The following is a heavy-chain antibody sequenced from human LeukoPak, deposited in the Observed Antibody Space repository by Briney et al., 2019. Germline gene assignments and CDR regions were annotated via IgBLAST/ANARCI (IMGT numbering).Heavy chain of an antibody. CDR1: GYTFSIYA. V-gene: IGHV1-3*01. CDR2: INAGNGKT. Sequence: ASVKVSCKTSGYTFSIYAMNWVRQAPGQRREWMGWINAGNGKTKYSQRFQGRVTITRDTSASTAYMELSSLRSEDTAIYYCARGVWSSHNKEYFLDYWGQGTLVTVSS. D-gene: IGHD2-2*01. J-gene: IGHJ4*02. CDR3: ARGVWSSHNKEYFLDY.